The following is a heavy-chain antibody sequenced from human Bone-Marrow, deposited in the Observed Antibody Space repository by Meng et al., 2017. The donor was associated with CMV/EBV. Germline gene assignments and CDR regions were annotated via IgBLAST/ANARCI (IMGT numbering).Heavy chain of an antibody. J-gene: IGHJ6*02. Sequence: GESLKISCAASGFTFRSYGMHWVRQAPGKGLEWVAFIRYDGSNKYYADSVKGRFTISRDNSKNTLYLQMNSLRAEDTAVYYCAGDSPRPYGMEVWGQGTTVTVSS. CDR1: GFTFRSYG. V-gene: IGHV3-30*02. D-gene: IGHD2-21*01. CDR2: IRYDGSNK. CDR3: AGDSPRPYGMEV.